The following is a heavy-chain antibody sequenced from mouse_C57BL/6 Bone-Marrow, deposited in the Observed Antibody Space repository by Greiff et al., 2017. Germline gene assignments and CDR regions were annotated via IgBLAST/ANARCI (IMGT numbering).Heavy chain of an antibody. Sequence: VQLQQPGAELVMPGASVKLSCKASGYTFTSYWMHWVKQRPGQGLEWIGEIDPSDSYTTYNQKFKGKSTLTVDKSSSTAYMRLSSLTSEDSAVYYCAREGLLRAWFAYWGQGTLVTVSA. D-gene: IGHD1-1*01. CDR1: GYTFTSYW. CDR2: IDPSDSYT. V-gene: IGHV1-69*01. CDR3: AREGLLRAWFAY. J-gene: IGHJ3*01.